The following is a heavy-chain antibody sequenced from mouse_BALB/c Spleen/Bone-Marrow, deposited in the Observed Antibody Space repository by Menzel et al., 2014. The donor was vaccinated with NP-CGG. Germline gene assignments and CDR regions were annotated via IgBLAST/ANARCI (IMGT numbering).Heavy chain of an antibody. D-gene: IGHD1-1*01. Sequence: EVQLQQSGPELVKPGASMKISCKASGYSFTGYTMNWVKQSHGKNLEWIGLINPYNGVINYNQKFKGKATFTVDKSSSTAYMELLSLTSEDSAAYYCARFYYGSNYAMDYWGQGTSVTVSS. V-gene: IGHV1-26*01. CDR3: ARFYYGSNYAMDY. CDR2: INPYNGVI. CDR1: GYSFTGYT. J-gene: IGHJ4*01.